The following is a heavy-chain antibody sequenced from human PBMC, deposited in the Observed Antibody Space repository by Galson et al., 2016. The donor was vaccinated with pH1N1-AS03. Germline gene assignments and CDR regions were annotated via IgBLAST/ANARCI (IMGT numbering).Heavy chain of an antibody. V-gene: IGHV4-61*02. CDR1: GDSIRSDTYA. CDR2: VYPGLSS. D-gene: IGHD2-2*01. J-gene: IGHJ6*04. Sequence: LSLTCAVSGDSIRSDTYAWSWIRQPAEKGLEWVGRVYPGLSSNYNPSLKGRVTISVDTSKNQFSLKLRSVTAADTAVYYCAREGCGAHSTTGCYASGLGRRSYMDVWGKGTTVTVSS. CDR3: AREGCGAHSTTGCYASGLGRRSYMDV.